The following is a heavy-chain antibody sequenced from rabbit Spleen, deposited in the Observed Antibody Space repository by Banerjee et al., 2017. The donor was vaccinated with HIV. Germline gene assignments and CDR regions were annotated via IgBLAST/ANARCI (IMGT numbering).Heavy chain of an antibody. V-gene: IGHV1S47*01. D-gene: IGHD1-1*01. CDR3: ARDTSSSFSSYGMDL. CDR1: GFDFSSNA. Sequence: QEQLVESGGGLVQPEGSLTLTCKASGFDFSSNAMCWVRRAPGKGPEWIACIANGDGSTYYASWVNGRFTISRSTSLNTVTLQMTSLTAADTATYFCARDTSSSFSSYGMDLWGPGTLVTVS. CDR2: IANGDGST. J-gene: IGHJ6*01.